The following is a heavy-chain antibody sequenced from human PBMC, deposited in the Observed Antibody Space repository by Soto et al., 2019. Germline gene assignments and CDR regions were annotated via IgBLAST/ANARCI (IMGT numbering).Heavy chain of an antibody. J-gene: IGHJ4*02. D-gene: IGHD3-22*01. V-gene: IGHV3-23*01. CDR1: GFTCSFCA. CDR3: VKGQSDSYYYFDY. CDR2: IRGSGGDT. Sequence: EVQLLESGGGLVQPGGSLRLSCAASGFTCSFCAMNWVRQAPGKGLEWVSSIRGSGGDTYYADSVRGRFTIARDNSKNSLFLQMNSLRVEDASLYSCVKGQSDSYYYFDYWGQGTLVTVSS.